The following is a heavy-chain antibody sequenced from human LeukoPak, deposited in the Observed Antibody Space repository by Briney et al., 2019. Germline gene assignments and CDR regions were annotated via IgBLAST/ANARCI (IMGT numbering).Heavy chain of an antibody. CDR1: GGSISSSSYY. D-gene: IGHD3-3*01. CDR3: ASFTIFGVVNGLGLGYFDY. V-gene: IGHV4-61*05. CDR2: IYYSGST. Sequence: SETLSLTCTVSGGSISSSSYYWGWIRQPPGKGLEWIGYIYYSGSTNYNPSLKSRVTISVDTSKNQFSLKLSSVTAADTAVYYCASFTIFGVVNGLGLGYFDYWGQGTLVTVSS. J-gene: IGHJ4*02.